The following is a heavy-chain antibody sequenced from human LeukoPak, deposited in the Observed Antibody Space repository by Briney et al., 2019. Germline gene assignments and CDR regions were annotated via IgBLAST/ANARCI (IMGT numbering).Heavy chain of an antibody. CDR1: GGSISSYY. CDR2: IYYSGST. CDR3: ARVRANYYYYYYMDV. Sequence: ETLSLTCTVSGGSISSYYWSWIRQPPGKGLEWIGYIYYSGSTNYNPSLKSRVTISVDTSKNQFSLKLSSVTAADTAVYYCARVRANYYYYYYMDVWGKGTTVTVSS. V-gene: IGHV4-59*01. J-gene: IGHJ6*03.